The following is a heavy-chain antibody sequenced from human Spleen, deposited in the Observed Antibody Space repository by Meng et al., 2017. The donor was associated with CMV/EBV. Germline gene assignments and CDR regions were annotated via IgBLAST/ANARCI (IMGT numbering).Heavy chain of an antibody. Sequence: GGSLRLSCAASGFTFSDYYMNWVRQAPGKGLEWVAVIWYDGSNKYYADSVKGRFTISRDNSKNTLYLQMNSLRAEDTAVYYCAKDYYDSSGYYYVYYYYGMDVWGQGTTVTVSS. CDR2: IWYDGSNK. V-gene: IGHV3-33*06. CDR1: GFTFSDYY. CDR3: AKDYYDSSGYYYVYYYYGMDV. J-gene: IGHJ6*02. D-gene: IGHD3-22*01.